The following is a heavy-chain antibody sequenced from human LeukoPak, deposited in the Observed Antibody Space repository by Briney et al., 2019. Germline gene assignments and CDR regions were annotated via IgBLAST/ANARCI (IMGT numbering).Heavy chain of an antibody. J-gene: IGHJ4*02. CDR1: GYTFTGYY. CDR3: ARDLPEGGIAAAGALDY. D-gene: IGHD6-13*01. CDR2: INPNSGGT. V-gene: IGHV1-2*02. Sequence: ASVKVSCKASGYTFTGYYMHWVRQAPGQGLEWMGWINPNSGGTNYAQKFQGRVTMTRDTSTSTAYMELSRLRSDDTAVYYCARDLPEGGIAAAGALDYWGQGTLVTVSS.